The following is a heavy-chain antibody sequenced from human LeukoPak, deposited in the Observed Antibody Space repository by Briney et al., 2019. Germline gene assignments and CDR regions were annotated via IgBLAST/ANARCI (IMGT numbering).Heavy chain of an antibody. D-gene: IGHD1-1*01. Sequence: GGSLRLSCAASGFTFTTYWMHWLRQAPGKGLMWVSRISPDGSRAEYADSVKGRFTISRDNAKSTVSMQMNSLTTEDTAFYYCARGTRGTGAFFDYWGQGSLVTVSP. V-gene: IGHV3-74*01. J-gene: IGHJ4*02. CDR3: ARGTRGTGAFFDY. CDR2: ISPDGSRA. CDR1: GFTFTTYW.